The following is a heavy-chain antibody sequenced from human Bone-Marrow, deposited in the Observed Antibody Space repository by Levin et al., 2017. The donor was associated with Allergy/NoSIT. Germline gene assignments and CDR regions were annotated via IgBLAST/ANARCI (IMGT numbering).Heavy chain of an antibody. Sequence: GASVKVSCKTSGYPFTTYPIHWVRQAPGQGLEWVGWINVDDGYAKYSQVFQGRVSLSRDTSARTVYMELKSLIFEDAAVYYCALDHGDYGGYWGQGTLVTVSS. J-gene: IGHJ4*02. CDR2: INVDDGYA. CDR3: ALDHGDYGGY. D-gene: IGHD4-17*01. CDR1: GYPFTTYP. V-gene: IGHV1-3*01.